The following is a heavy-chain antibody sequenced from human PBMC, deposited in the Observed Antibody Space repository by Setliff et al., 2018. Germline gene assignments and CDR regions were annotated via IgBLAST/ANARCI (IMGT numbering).Heavy chain of an antibody. J-gene: IGHJ3*02. CDR3: ARASYYYDSSGYYGAGAFDI. Sequence: PSETLSLTCTVSGGSISSYYWSWIRQPPGKGLEWIGYIYYSGSTNYNPSLKSRVTISVDTSKNQFSLNLSSVTAADTAVYYCARASYYYDSSGYYGAGAFDIWGQGTMVTVS. CDR2: IYYSGST. D-gene: IGHD3-22*01. V-gene: IGHV4-59*01. CDR1: GGSISSYY.